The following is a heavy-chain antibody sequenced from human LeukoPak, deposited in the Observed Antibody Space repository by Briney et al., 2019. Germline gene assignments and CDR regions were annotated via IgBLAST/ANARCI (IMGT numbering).Heavy chain of an antibody. CDR2: INAGNGNT. Sequence: GASVKVSCKASGYTFTSYAMHWVRQAPGQRLEWMGWINAGNGNTKYSQKFQGRDTITRDTSASTAYMELSSLRSEDTAVYYCARDLVGAKNYYYYGMDVWGKGTTVTVSS. CDR3: ARDLVGAKNYYYYGMDV. J-gene: IGHJ6*04. D-gene: IGHD1-26*01. V-gene: IGHV1-3*01. CDR1: GYTFTSYA.